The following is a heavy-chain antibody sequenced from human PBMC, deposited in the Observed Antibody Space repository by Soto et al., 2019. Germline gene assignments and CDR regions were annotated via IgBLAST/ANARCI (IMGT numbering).Heavy chain of an antibody. CDR3: ARDSYDCSGGSCYDY. CDR2: IKQDGSEK. J-gene: IGHJ4*02. D-gene: IGHD2-15*01. V-gene: IGHV3-7*03. Sequence: HPGGSLRLSCAASGFTFSSYWMSWVRQAPGKGLEWVANIKQDGSEKYYVDSVKGRFTISRDNAKSSLYLQMNSLRAEDTAVYYCARDSYDCSGGSCYDYWGQGALVTVSS. CDR1: GFTFSSYW.